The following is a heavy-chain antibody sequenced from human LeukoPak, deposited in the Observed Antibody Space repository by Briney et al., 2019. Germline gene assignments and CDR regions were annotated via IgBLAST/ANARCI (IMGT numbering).Heavy chain of an antibody. J-gene: IGHJ4*02. CDR2: ISSSSSTI. CDR1: GFTFSSYS. V-gene: IGHV3-48*01. D-gene: IGHD3-22*01. Sequence: GGSLRLSCAASGFTFSSYSMNWVRQAPGRGLEWVSYISSSSSTIYYADSVKGRFTISRDNAKNSLYLQMNSLRAEDTAVYYCARDARCYYDSSGSCFDYWGQGTLVTVSS. CDR3: ARDARCYYDSSGSCFDY.